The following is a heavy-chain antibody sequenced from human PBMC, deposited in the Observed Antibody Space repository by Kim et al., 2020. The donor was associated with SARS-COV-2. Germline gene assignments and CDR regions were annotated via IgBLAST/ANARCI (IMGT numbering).Heavy chain of an antibody. CDR2: ISYDGSNK. V-gene: IGHV3-30*18. D-gene: IGHD6-13*01. CDR3: AKDRDSSSWFPKYFQY. CDR1: GFTFSSYG. J-gene: IGHJ1*01. Sequence: GGSLRLSCAASGFTFSSYGMHWVRQAPGKGLEWVAVISYDGSNKYYADSVKGRFTISRDNSKNTLYLQMNSLRAEDTAVYYCAKDRDSSSWFPKYFQYWGQGTLVTVSS.